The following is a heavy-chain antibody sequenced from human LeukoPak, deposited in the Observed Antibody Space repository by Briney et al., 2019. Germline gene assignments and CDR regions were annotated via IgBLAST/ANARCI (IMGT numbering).Heavy chain of an antibody. V-gene: IGHV4-39*01. J-gene: IGHJ3*02. Sequence: SETLSLTCAVSGDSISNHIYYWDWIRQTPGKGLEWIGAVYYAGNAYYNPSLKSRVTISVDTSDNRFSLHLSSVNAADTAIYYCARLRALSGHRGAFDIWGQGTLVTVSS. D-gene: IGHD5/OR15-5a*01. CDR2: VYYAGNA. CDR1: GDSISNHIYY. CDR3: ARLRALSGHRGAFDI.